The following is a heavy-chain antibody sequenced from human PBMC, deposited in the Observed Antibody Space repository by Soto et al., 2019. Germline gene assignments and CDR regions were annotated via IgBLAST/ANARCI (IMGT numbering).Heavy chain of an antibody. V-gene: IGHV1-46*01. Sequence: QVQLMQSGAEVKRPGASVKISCKPSGYPFISYYIHWVRQAPGQGLEWVGLIDPSRGATSYAERFQGRLSITSDKSTATVYMNVWSLTSDDTAIYYCATSPRGYWGQGTLVSVSS. CDR1: GYPFISYY. CDR2: IDPSRGAT. J-gene: IGHJ4*02. CDR3: ATSPRGY.